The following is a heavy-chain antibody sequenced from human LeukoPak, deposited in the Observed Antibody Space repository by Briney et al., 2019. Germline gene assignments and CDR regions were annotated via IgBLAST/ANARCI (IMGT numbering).Heavy chain of an antibody. CDR2: IIPIFGTA. Sequence: SVKVSCKASGGTFSSYAISWVRQAPGRGLEWMGGIIPIFGTANYAQKFQGRVTITADVSTSTAYMELSSLGSEDTAVYYCARFPYGSGSYTFDYWGQGTLVTVSS. CDR1: GGTFSSYA. J-gene: IGHJ4*02. V-gene: IGHV1-69*01. D-gene: IGHD3-10*01. CDR3: ARFPYGSGSYTFDY.